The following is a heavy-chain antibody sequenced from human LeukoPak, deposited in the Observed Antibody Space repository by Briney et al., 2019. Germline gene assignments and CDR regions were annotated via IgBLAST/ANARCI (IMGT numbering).Heavy chain of an antibody. Sequence: ASVKVSCKASGYTFTSYGISWVRQAPGQGLEWMGWISAYNGNTNHAQKLQGRVTMTTDTSTSTAYMELRSLRSDDTAVYYCARGGITIFGVVTFDYWGQGTLVTVSS. D-gene: IGHD3-3*01. CDR2: ISAYNGNT. CDR3: ARGGITIFGVVTFDY. V-gene: IGHV1-18*01. CDR1: GYTFTSYG. J-gene: IGHJ4*02.